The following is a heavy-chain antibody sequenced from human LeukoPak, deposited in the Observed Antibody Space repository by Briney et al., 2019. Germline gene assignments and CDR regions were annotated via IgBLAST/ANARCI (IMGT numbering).Heavy chain of an antibody. D-gene: IGHD4-17*01. Sequence: PSETLPLTCAVSDDSLSSHYWTWIRQPPGKRLEWIGYISYIGSTNYNPSLKSRVTISIDTSKNQFSLKLSSVTAADTAVYYCARDLVTVTKGFDIWGQGTMVSVSS. CDR2: ISYIGST. V-gene: IGHV4-59*11. CDR3: ARDLVTVTKGFDI. J-gene: IGHJ3*02. CDR1: DDSLSSHY.